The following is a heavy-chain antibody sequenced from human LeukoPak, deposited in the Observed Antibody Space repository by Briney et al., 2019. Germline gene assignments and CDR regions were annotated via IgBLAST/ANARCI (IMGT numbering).Heavy chain of an antibody. Sequence: ASVKVSCKASGYTFTGYYMHWVRQAPGQGLEWMGWISAYNGNTNYAQKLQGRVTMTTDTSTSTAYMELRSLRSDDTAVYYCARVPRCCSGGSCSLTPHFDYWGQGTLVTVSS. V-gene: IGHV1-18*04. CDR2: ISAYNGNT. D-gene: IGHD2-15*01. CDR3: ARVPRCCSGGSCSLTPHFDY. CDR1: GYTFTGYY. J-gene: IGHJ4*02.